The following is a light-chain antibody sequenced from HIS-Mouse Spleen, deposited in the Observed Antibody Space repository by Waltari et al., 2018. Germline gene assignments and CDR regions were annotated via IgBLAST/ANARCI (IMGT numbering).Light chain of an antibody. CDR1: SSDVGGYNY. V-gene: IGLV2-14*03. CDR3: SSYTSSSTVV. Sequence: QSALNHPASVSGSPGQSITISCTGTSSDVGGYNYVSWYHPHPGKAPKLMIYDVSNRPSGVSNRFSGSKSGNTASLTISGLQAEDEADYYCSSYTSSSTVVFGGGTKLT. J-gene: IGLJ2*01. CDR2: DVS.